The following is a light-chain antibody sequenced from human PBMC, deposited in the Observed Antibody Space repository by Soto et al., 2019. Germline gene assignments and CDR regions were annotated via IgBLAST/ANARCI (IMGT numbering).Light chain of an antibody. CDR2: GAS. CDR3: HQYDDGPYT. Sequence: IVMTQSPATLSVSPGESATLSCRASQSVSSNVAWYQQIPGQTPRLLIYGASTRATGVPVRFSGSASGTEFTLTISGLQSEEFAVYYCHQYDDGPYTFGQGTKVDIK. CDR1: QSVSSN. J-gene: IGKJ2*01. V-gene: IGKV3-15*01.